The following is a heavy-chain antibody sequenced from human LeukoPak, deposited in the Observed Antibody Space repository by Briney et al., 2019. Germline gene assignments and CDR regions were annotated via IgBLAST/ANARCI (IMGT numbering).Heavy chain of an antibody. CDR2: ISSGSSYI. D-gene: IGHD6-13*01. CDR1: GFTFSSYG. Sequence: PGGSLRLSCAASGFTFSSYGMNWVRQAPGKGLEWVSSISSGSSYIYYADSVKGRFTISRDNAKNTLYLQMNSLRDEDTAVYYCARAGKKVASSSLTDYWGQGTLVTVSS. CDR3: ARAGKKVASSSLTDY. V-gene: IGHV3-21*01. J-gene: IGHJ4*02.